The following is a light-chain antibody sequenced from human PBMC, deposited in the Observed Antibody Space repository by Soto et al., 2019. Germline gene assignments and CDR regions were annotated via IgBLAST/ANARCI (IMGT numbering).Light chain of an antibody. Sequence: QSALTQPASVSGSPGQSITISCTGTGRDVGAYDFVSWYQQHAGKAPKLMIFEVSNRASGVSHRFSGSKSGDPASLTISGLQAEDEADYYCSSYTRSPTPTFVFGTGTKLTVL. CDR2: EVS. J-gene: IGLJ1*01. V-gene: IGLV2-14*01. CDR1: GRDVGAYDF. CDR3: SSYTRSPTPTFV.